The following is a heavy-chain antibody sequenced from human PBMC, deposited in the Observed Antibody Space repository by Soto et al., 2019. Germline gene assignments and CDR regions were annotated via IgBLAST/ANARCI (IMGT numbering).Heavy chain of an antibody. V-gene: IGHV1-69*01. J-gene: IGHJ4*02. CDR1: GGILSSYA. D-gene: IGHD2-15*01. CDR3: ARGGSGDGWCNEF. Sequence: QEQLVQSGAEVKKPGSSVKVSCKASGGILSSYAISWVRQAPGHGLAWMGGIIPIFGTANYAQKFQGRVTITADESTNTGDMYLRSLQSEDTASYYCARGGSGDGWCNEFGGQGTRVTVSS. CDR2: IIPIFGTA.